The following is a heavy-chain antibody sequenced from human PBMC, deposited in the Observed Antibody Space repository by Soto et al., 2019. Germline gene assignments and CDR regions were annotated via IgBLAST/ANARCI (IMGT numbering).Heavy chain of an antibody. CDR3: AKVLCSSTSCYTGIGTY. Sequence: PGGSLRLSCAASGFTFSSYGMHWVRQAPGKGLEWVAVISYDGSNKYYADSVKGRFTISRDNSKNTLYLQMNSLRAEDTAVYYCAKVLCSSTSCYTGIGTYWGQGALVTVSS. CDR1: GFTFSSYG. V-gene: IGHV3-30*18. D-gene: IGHD2-2*02. CDR2: ISYDGSNK. J-gene: IGHJ4*02.